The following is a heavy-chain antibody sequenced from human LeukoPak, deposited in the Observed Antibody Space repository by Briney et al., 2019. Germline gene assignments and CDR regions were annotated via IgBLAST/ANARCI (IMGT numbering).Heavy chain of an antibody. CDR3: ARLFQDGRSLYYYYGMDV. CDR1: GGSFSGYY. V-gene: IGHV4-34*01. J-gene: IGHJ6*02. Sequence: ASETLSLTCAVYGGSFSGYYWSWIRQPPGKGLEWIGEINHSGSTNYNPSLKSRVTISVDTSKNQFSLKLSSVTAADTAVYYCARLFQDGRSLYYYYGMDVWGQGTTVTVSS. D-gene: IGHD2-15*01. CDR2: INHSGST.